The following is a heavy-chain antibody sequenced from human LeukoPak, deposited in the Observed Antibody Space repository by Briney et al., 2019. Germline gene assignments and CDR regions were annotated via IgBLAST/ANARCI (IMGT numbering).Heavy chain of an antibody. J-gene: IGHJ3*02. CDR1: GGSFSGYY. CDR3: AATNDYGDYVLAFDI. CDR2: INHSGST. Sequence: PSETLSLTCAVYGGSFSGYYWSWIRRPPGKGLEWIGEINHSGSTNYNPSLKSRVTISVDTSKNQFSLKLSSVTAADTAVYYCAATNDYGDYVLAFDIWGQGTMVTVSS. D-gene: IGHD4-17*01. V-gene: IGHV4-34*01.